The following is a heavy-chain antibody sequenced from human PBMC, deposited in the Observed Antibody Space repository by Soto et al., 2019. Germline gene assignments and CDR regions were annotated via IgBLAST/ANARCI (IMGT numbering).Heavy chain of an antibody. J-gene: IGHJ4*02. CDR3: ARDYGGPFDY. V-gene: IGHV4-59*01. D-gene: IGHD4-17*01. Sequence: QLQLQESGPGLVKPSETLSLTCTVSGGSISGYYWSWIRQPPGKGLEWIGYIYYSGSTNYNPSLKSRGTISVDTSKIHFSLKLSSVTAADTAVYYCARDYGGPFDYWGQGTLVTVSS. CDR1: GGSISGYY. CDR2: IYYSGST.